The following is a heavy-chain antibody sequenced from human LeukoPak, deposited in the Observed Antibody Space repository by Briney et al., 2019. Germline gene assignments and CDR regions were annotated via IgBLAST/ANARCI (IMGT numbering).Heavy chain of an antibody. Sequence: ASETLSLTCTVSGGSTSSSNYYWGWIRQPPGKGPEWIGGIHYSGNTYYNPSLKSRVTISIDTSKNQFSLKLSSVTAADTAVYYCARLGAGPTYYDFWSGYSSFYFDHWGQGTLVTVSS. D-gene: IGHD3-3*01. CDR1: GGSTSSSNYY. CDR2: IHYSGNT. CDR3: ARLGAGPTYYDFWSGYSSFYFDH. J-gene: IGHJ4*02. V-gene: IGHV4-39*01.